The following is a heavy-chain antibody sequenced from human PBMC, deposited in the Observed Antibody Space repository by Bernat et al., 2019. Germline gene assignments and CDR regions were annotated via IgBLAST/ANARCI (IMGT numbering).Heavy chain of an antibody. CDR1: GFTFSNAW. CDR3: TTDGPILVVPAAMDQYDNWFDP. D-gene: IGHD2-2*01. Sequence: EVQLVESGGGLVKPGGSLRLSCAASGFTFSNAWMSWVRQAPGKGLEWVGRIKSKTDGGTKDYAAPVKGRFTISRDDSKNTLYLKMNSLKTEDIAVYYCTTDGPILVVPAAMDQYDNWFDPWGQGTLVTVSS. V-gene: IGHV3-15*01. CDR2: IKSKTDGGTK. J-gene: IGHJ5*02.